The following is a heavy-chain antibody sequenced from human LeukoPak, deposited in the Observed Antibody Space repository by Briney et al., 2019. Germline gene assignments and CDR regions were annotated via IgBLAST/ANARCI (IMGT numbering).Heavy chain of an antibody. CDR1: GFTVSSNY. J-gene: IGHJ4*02. CDR3: ARDWAYSSSSNFDY. D-gene: IGHD6-6*01. Sequence: SGGSLRLSCAASGFTVSSNYMSWVCEAPGKGLEWVSVIYSGGSTYYADSVKGRFTISRDNSKNTLYLQMNSLRAEDTAVYYCARDWAYSSSSNFDYWGQGTLVTVSS. V-gene: IGHV3-66*01. CDR2: IYSGGST.